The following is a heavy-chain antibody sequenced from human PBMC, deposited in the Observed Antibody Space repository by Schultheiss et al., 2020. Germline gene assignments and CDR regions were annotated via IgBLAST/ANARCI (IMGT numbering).Heavy chain of an antibody. CDR2: IRSKAYGGTT. Sequence: GGSLRLSCTASGFTFGDYAMSWVRQAPGKGLEWVGFIRSKAYGGTTEYAASVKGRFTISRDDSKSIAYLQMNSLKTEDTAVYYCTTGYSGYADWGQGTLVTV. V-gene: IGHV3-49*04. CDR1: GFTFGDYA. D-gene: IGHD5-12*01. J-gene: IGHJ4*02. CDR3: TTGYSGYAD.